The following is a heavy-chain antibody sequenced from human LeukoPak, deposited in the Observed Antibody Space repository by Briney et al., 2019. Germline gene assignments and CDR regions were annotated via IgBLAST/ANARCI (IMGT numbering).Heavy chain of an antibody. CDR3: ARDKRHSYGRYFDP. Sequence: NPSETLSLTCTVSGDSIGTYHWNWIRKPPGKGLEWIGYMQSTGNSNYNPSLKNRVNIFVDMSKNHFVLNLRSVTAADTAVYYCARDKRHSYGRYFDPWGQGMLVTVSS. J-gene: IGHJ4*02. D-gene: IGHD5-18*01. V-gene: IGHV4-59*01. CDR2: MQSTGNS. CDR1: GDSIGTYH.